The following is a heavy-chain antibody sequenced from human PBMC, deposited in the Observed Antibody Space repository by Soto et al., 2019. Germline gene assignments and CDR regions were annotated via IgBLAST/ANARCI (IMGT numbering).Heavy chain of an antibody. CDR3: ARGVGTYYDFWSGPYYYYGMDV. D-gene: IGHD3-3*01. CDR2: IYHSGST. V-gene: IGHV4-30-2*01. J-gene: IGHJ6*02. CDR1: GGSISSGGYS. Sequence: SETLSLTCAVSGGSISSGGYSWSWIRQPPGKGLEWIGYIYHSGSTYYNPSLKSRVTISVDRSKNQFSLKLGSVTAADTAVYYCARGVGTYYDFWSGPYYYYGMDVWGQGTTVTVSS.